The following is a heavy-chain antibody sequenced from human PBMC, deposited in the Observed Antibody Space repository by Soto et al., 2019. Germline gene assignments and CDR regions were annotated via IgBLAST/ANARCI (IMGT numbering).Heavy chain of an antibody. CDR1: GFTFSSYA. J-gene: IGHJ4*02. CDR2: ISYDGSSK. V-gene: IGHV3-30-3*01. D-gene: IGHD5-18*01. Sequence: GGSLRLSCAASGFTFSSYAIHWVRQAPGKGLEWVTIISYDGSSKYYAESVKGRFTISRDNSNYTVYLEMSSLRPDDTAVYYCARGESGHRYGYKSDCWGQGTLVTVSS. CDR3: ARGESGHRYGYKSDC.